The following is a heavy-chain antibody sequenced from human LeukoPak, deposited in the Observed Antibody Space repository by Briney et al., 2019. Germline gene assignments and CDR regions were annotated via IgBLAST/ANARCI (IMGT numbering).Heavy chain of an antibody. CDR3: ARDSNAAAGLGYYYYYGMDV. J-gene: IGHJ6*02. V-gene: IGHV3-66*01. CDR2: IYSGGST. D-gene: IGHD6-13*01. Sequence: GGSLRLSCAASGFTVSSNYMSWVRQAPGKGLEWVSVIYSGGSTYYADSVKGRFTISRDNSKNTLYLQMNSLRAENTAVYYCARDSNAAAGLGYYYYYGMDVWGQGTTVTVSS. CDR1: GFTVSSNY.